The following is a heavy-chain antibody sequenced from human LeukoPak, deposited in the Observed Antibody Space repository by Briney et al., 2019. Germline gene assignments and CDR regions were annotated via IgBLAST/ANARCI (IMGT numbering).Heavy chain of an antibody. CDR2: INPNSGGT. J-gene: IGHJ4*02. V-gene: IGHV1-2*04. Sequence: ASVKVSCKASGYTFTGYYMHWVRQAPGQGLEWMGWINPNSGGTNYAQKFQGWVTMTRDTSVSTAYMELSRLRSDDTAVYYCARALSVYDFWSGYRQYYFDYWDQGTLVTVSS. D-gene: IGHD3-3*01. CDR1: GYTFTGYY. CDR3: ARALSVYDFWSGYRQYYFDY.